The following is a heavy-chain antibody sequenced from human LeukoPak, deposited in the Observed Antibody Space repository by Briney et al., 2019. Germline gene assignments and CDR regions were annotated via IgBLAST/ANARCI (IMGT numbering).Heavy chain of an antibody. V-gene: IGHV1-24*01. Sequence: ASVKVSCKVSGYTLTELSMHWVRQAPGKGLEWMGGFDPEDGETIYAQKFQGRVTMTEDTSTDTAYMELSSLRSEDTAVYYCATAYYYDSSGYYVFDYWGQGTLVTVSP. CDR2: FDPEDGET. J-gene: IGHJ4*02. CDR3: ATAYYYDSSGYYVFDY. D-gene: IGHD3-22*01. CDR1: GYTLTELS.